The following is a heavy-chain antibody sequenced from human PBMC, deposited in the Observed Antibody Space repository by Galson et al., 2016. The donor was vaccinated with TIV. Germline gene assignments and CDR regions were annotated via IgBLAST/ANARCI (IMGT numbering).Heavy chain of an antibody. CDR2: IGSRGTAI. V-gene: IGHV3-48*03. J-gene: IGHJ4*02. CDR3: ARDCNGDNCYSSPMYFDY. D-gene: IGHD2-15*01. CDR1: GFTFSRFG. Sequence: LRLSCAASGFTFSRFGMHWVRQAPGKGLEWVSYIGSRGTAICYADSVKGRFTISRGNAKNSLYLQMNSLRVEDTAVYYCARDCNGDNCYSSPMYFDYWGQGALVTVSS.